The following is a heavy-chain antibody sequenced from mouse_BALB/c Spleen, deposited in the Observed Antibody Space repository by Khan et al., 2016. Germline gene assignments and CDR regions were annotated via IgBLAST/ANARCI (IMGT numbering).Heavy chain of an antibody. CDR3: VRELAGTFAY. CDR2: ISYSGNT. CDR1: GDSITSGY. Sequence: EVKLLESGPSLVKPSQTLSLTCSVTGDSITSGYWSWIRKFPENKLEYIGYISYSGNTYYNPSLNSRISIPPNTYKNQFFLLLISVTSEDTAAYICVRELAGTFAYGGQGTLVTVS. J-gene: IGHJ3*01. D-gene: IGHD4-1*01. V-gene: IGHV3-8*02.